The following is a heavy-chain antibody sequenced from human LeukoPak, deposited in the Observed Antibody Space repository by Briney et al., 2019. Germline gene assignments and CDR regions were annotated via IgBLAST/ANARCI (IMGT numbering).Heavy chain of an antibody. D-gene: IGHD2-8*02. J-gene: IGHJ6*03. CDR1: GGSFSGYY. Sequence: PSGTLSLTCAVYGGSFSGYYWSWIRQPPGKGLEWIGEINHSGSTNYNPSLKSRVTISVDTSKNQFSLKLSSVTAADTAVYYCASLVNYYYYMDVWGKGTTVTVSS. V-gene: IGHV4-34*01. CDR2: INHSGST. CDR3: ASLVNYYYYMDV.